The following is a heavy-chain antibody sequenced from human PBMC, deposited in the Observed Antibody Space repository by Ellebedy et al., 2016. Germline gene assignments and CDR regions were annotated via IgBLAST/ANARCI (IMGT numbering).Heavy chain of an antibody. Sequence: ASVKVSXXASGYTFTGYYMHWVRQAPGQGLEWMGWINPNSGGTNYAQKLQGRVTMTTDTSTSTAYMELRSLRSDDTAVYYCARDLFEDVVVPAASEDYYYMDVWGKGTTVTVSS. CDR2: INPNSGGT. J-gene: IGHJ6*03. CDR3: ARDLFEDVVVPAASEDYYYMDV. D-gene: IGHD2-2*01. V-gene: IGHV1-2*02. CDR1: GYTFTGYY.